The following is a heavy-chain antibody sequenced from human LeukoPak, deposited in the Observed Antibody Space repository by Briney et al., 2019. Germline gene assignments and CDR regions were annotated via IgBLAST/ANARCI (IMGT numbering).Heavy chain of an antibody. D-gene: IGHD2-2*01. J-gene: IGHJ5*02. V-gene: IGHV6-1*01. CDR1: GDSALSNSVS. Sequence: SQTLSLSSAISGDSALSNSVSCNWIRQSASRGSEWRGSTYYRYTWYNKYAVCVRARITVNPETSKNQFTLHLNSVTPGDTAVVYCARRLTQYDCFDPWGQGILVTVSS. CDR2: TYYRYTWYN. CDR3: ARRLTQYDCFDP.